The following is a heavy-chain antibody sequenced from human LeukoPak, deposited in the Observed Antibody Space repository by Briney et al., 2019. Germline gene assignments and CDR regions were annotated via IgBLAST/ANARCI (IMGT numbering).Heavy chain of an antibody. CDR2: TSGSGGST. Sequence: PGGSLRLSCAASGFTFSSYAMSWVRQAPGKGLEWVSATSGSGGSTYYADSVKGRFTISRDNSKNTLYLQMNSLRAEDTAVYYCARDSALAQAVMFDYWGQGTLVTVSS. D-gene: IGHD6-19*01. CDR1: GFTFSSYA. V-gene: IGHV3-23*01. CDR3: ARDSALAQAVMFDY. J-gene: IGHJ4*02.